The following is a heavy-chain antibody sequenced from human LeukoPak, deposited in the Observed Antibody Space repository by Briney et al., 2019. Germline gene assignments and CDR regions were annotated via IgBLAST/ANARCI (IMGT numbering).Heavy chain of an antibody. Sequence: GGSLRLSCAASGFTFSGSAMSWVRQAPGEGLEWVSLISYSGANSYYTDSVRGQFTISRDNSKDTLFLQMNSLKTEDTAVYYCTTELRWELRLLFDYWGQGTLVTVSS. D-gene: IGHD1-26*01. J-gene: IGHJ4*02. CDR3: TTELRWELRLLFDY. CDR1: GFTFSGSA. CDR2: ISYSGANS. V-gene: IGHV3-23*01.